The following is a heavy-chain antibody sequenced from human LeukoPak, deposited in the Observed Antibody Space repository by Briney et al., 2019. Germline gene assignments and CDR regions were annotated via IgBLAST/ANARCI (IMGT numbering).Heavy chain of an antibody. CDR3: ARDRGIQLWPYYFDY. Sequence: GGSLRLSCAASGFTISSNYMSWVRQPPGKGLEWVSVIYSGGSTYYADSVKSRFTISRDNSKNTLYLQMNSLRAEDTAVYCCARDRGIQLWPYYFDYWGQGTLVTVSS. CDR2: IYSGGST. CDR1: GFTISSNY. D-gene: IGHD5-18*01. J-gene: IGHJ4*02. V-gene: IGHV3-53*01.